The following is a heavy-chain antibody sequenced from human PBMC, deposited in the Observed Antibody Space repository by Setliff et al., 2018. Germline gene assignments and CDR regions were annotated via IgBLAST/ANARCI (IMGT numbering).Heavy chain of an antibody. V-gene: IGHV4-4*08. Sequence: SETLSLTCIVSGGSIGHYYWNWIRQPPGKGLEWIGYVYTSGSTNYNPSLKSRVTISVDTSKNQSSLRLTSVTAADTAVYYCARDPGNGHYMDVWGKGATVTVSS. CDR2: VYTSGST. CDR3: ARDPGNGHYMDV. CDR1: GGSIGHYY. J-gene: IGHJ6*03.